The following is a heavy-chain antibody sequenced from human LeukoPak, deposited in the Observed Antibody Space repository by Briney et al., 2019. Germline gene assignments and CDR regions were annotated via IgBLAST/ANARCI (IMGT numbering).Heavy chain of an antibody. CDR2: MNPNSGNT. CDR1: GYTFTSYE. J-gene: IGHJ5*02. V-gene: IGHV1-8*01. CDR3: ARSNYGGKRWFDP. Sequence: ASVKVSCKASGYTFTSYEINWVRQATGQGLEWMGGMNPNSGNTGYAQKFQGRLTMTRDTSISTAYMELSSLRSEDTAVYYCARSNYGGKRWFDPWGQGTLVTVSS. D-gene: IGHD4-23*01.